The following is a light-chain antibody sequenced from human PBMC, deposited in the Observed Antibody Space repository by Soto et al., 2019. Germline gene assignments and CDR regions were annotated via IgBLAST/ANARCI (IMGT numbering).Light chain of an antibody. CDR3: QQFGSSPRT. CDR2: DAS. Sequence: EIVLTQSPSALSLSPGQRATLSCRASQRVSSYLAWYQQKPGQAPRLLIYDASSRATGIPARFSGGGSGTDFTLTISRLEPEDFAVYYCQQFGSSPRTFGQGTKV. V-gene: IGKV3-20*01. CDR1: QRVSSY. J-gene: IGKJ1*01.